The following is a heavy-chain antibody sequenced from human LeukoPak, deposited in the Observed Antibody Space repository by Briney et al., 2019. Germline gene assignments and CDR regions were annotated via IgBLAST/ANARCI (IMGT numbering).Heavy chain of an antibody. V-gene: IGHV1-8*02. CDR3: ARGHPGYASGWPDY. CDR1: GYSFTSHN. J-gene: IGHJ4*02. Sequence: ASVKVSCKTSGYSFTSHNINWVRQATGQGLEWMGWVSPSSGNTAYAQRFQGRVTMTRDTSISTAYMELSSLASEDTAVYYCARGHPGYASGWPDYWGQGALVTVSS. CDR2: VSPSSGNT. D-gene: IGHD6-19*01.